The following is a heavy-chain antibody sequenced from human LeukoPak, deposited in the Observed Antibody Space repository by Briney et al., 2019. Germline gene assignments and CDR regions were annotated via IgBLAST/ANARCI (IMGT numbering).Heavy chain of an antibody. CDR1: GGTFSSYA. D-gene: IGHD3-22*01. J-gene: IGHJ5*02. CDR3: AREYYDSSGLINWFDP. Sequence: SVKVSCKASGGTFSSYAISWVRQAPGQGLEWMGGIIPIFGTANYAQKFQGRVTITADESTSTAYMELGSLRSEDTAVYYCAREYYDSSGLINWFDPWGQGTLVTVSS. CDR2: IIPIFGTA. V-gene: IGHV1-69*13.